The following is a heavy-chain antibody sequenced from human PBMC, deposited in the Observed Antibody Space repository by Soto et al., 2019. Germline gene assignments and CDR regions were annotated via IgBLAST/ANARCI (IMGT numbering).Heavy chain of an antibody. CDR2: IYPGDSDT. J-gene: IGHJ1*01. V-gene: IGHV5-51*03. D-gene: IGHD5-18*01. CDR3: ASRVSGYSYAD. CDR1: GYSFTTYW. Sequence: EVQLVQSGAEVTKPGESLKISCKASGYSFTTYWIGWVRQMPGKGLEWMGIIYPGDSDTRYSPSFQGQVTISADMSISSAYLKWSILKASDTAMYYCASRVSGYSYADLGQGALVTVSS.